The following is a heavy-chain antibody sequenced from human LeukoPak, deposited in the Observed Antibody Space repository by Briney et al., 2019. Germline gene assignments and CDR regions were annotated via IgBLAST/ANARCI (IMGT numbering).Heavy chain of an antibody. CDR2: IIPIFGTA. V-gene: IGHV1-69*13. D-gene: IGHD3-22*01. J-gene: IGHJ4*02. CDR3: AREMEKYYYDSSGYYY. Sequence: GASVKVSCKASGGTFSSYAISWVRQAPGQGLEWMGGIIPIFGTANYAQKFQGRVTITADESTSTAYMELSSLRSEDTAVYYCAREMEKYYYDSSGYYYWGQGTLVTVSS. CDR1: GGTFSSYA.